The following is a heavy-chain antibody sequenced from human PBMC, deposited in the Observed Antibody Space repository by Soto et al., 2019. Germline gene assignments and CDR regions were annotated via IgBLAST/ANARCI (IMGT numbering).Heavy chain of an antibody. CDR1: GGSFSGYY. J-gene: IGHJ5*02. CDR2: INHSAST. D-gene: IGHD6-13*01. Sequence: QVQLQQWGAGLLKPSETLSLTCAAYGGSFSGYYWSWIRQPPGKGLEWIGEINHSASTNYNPSLKSRVTISEDPSKIHFSLKLSSVTAADTAVYYCVRDLSRSSWYVRRFWFDPWGQGTLVTVSS. V-gene: IGHV4-34*01. CDR3: VRDLSRSSWYVRRFWFDP.